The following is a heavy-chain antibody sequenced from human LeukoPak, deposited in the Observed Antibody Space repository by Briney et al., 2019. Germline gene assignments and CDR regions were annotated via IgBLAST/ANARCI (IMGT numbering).Heavy chain of an antibody. CDR2: ISGSGGST. J-gene: IGHJ4*02. V-gene: IGHV3-23*01. D-gene: IGHD3-10*01. Sequence: GGSLRLSCAASGFTFSSYAMSWVRQAPGKGLEWVSAISGSGGSTFYADSVKGRFTITRNNAKNTLYLQMNSLRAEDTAVDYCAKVIGRSFTYGCDYWGQGTLVTVSS. CDR1: GFTFSSYA. CDR3: AKVIGRSFTYGCDY.